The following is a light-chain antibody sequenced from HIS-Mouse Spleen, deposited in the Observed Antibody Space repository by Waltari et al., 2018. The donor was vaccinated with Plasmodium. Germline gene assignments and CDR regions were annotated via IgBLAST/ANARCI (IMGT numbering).Light chain of an antibody. CDR2: DAS. V-gene: IGKV1-13*02. CDR3: QQFNSYPQGT. J-gene: IGKJ5*01. Sequence: AIQLTQSPSSLSASVGDRVTITCRASQGISSALAWYQQKPGKAPKLLIYDASSLESGVPSRFSGSGSGTDSTPTISSLQPEDVATYYCQQFNSYPQGTFGQGTRLEIK. CDR1: QGISSA.